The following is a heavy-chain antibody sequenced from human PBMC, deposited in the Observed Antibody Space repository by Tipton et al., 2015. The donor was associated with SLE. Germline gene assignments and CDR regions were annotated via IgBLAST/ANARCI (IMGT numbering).Heavy chain of an antibody. D-gene: IGHD6-19*01. CDR2: ISYDGSNK. CDR1: GFTFSSYA. J-gene: IGHJ6*03. V-gene: IGHV3-30*04. Sequence: SLRLSCAASGFTFSSYAMHWVRQAPGKGLEWVAVISYDGSNKYYADSVKGRSTISRDKSKNTLYLQMNSLRAEDTAVYYCARLAVAAFYYYMDVWGKGTTVTVSS. CDR3: ARLAVAAFYYYMDV.